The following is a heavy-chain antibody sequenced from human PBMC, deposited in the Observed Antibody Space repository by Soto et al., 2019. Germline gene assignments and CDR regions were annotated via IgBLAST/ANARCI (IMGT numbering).Heavy chain of an antibody. Sequence: SVKVSCKASGGTFSSYAISWVRQAPGQGLEWMGGIIPIFGTANYAQKFQGRVTITADESTSTAYMELSSLRSEDTAVYYRARDSRPIYCGGDCYWDYWGQGTLVTVSS. J-gene: IGHJ4*02. CDR2: IIPIFGTA. CDR3: ARDSRPIYCGGDCYWDY. D-gene: IGHD2-21*02. CDR1: GGTFSSYA. V-gene: IGHV1-69*13.